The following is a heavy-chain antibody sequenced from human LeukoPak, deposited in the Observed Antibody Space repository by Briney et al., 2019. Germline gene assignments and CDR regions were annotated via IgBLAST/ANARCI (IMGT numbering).Heavy chain of an antibody. V-gene: IGHV3-7*04. CDR2: IKQDGSET. Sequence: GGSLRLSCTASAITFSNSWMSWVRQAPGKGLEWVAKIKQDGSETKYVDSVKGRFTISRDNSKNSLFLQMNSLIGEDTAIYYCARHLAGDSLYRHFDYWGQGTLVTVSS. CDR1: AITFSNSW. J-gene: IGHJ4*02. D-gene: IGHD5/OR15-5a*01. CDR3: ARHLAGDSLYRHFDY.